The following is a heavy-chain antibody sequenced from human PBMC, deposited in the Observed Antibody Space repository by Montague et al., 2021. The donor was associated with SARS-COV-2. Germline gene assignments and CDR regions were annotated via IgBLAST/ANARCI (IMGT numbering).Heavy chain of an antibody. Sequence: SLSLSWSASGFNFPRYCMHWVRQSPGQGLEWVARICDGVRRISYADSVRDRFTVSRDNAKNTLSLLMNNLSGEDTAVYYCVRDGGDDKHDWWFDLWGRGTHVSVSS. V-gene: IGHV3-74*01. CDR3: VRDGGDDKHDWWFDL. D-gene: IGHD2-21*02. CDR2: ICDGVRRI. J-gene: IGHJ2*01. CDR1: GFNFPRYC.